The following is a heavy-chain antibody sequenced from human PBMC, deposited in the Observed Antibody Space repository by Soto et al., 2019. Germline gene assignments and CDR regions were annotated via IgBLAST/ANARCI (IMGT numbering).Heavy chain of an antibody. D-gene: IGHD6-19*01. J-gene: IGHJ4*02. Sequence: QVQLQESGPGLVKPSETLSLTCTVSGASISNHYWSWIRQPPGKGLEWMGYMYNSGRTNYNPSFESRVTFSLDTSRKHCSLKLISVTAADMAVYYCGRHDGSDWYVDNWGQGTLVTVST. CDR3: GRHDGSDWYVDN. V-gene: IGHV4-59*08. CDR1: GASISNHY. CDR2: MYNSGRT.